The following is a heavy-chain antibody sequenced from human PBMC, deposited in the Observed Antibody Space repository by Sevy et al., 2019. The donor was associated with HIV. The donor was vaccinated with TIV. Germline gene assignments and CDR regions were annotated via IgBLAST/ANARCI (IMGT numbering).Heavy chain of an antibody. D-gene: IGHD1-26*01. Sequence: ASVKVSCKVSGFALTELSMHWVRQAPGKGLEWMGGFAPKDGDTIYAQNFQGRVTMTEDTSTNTAYMDLSSLRSDDTAVYYCATDPWFRVGASRRGSKFDYWGQGTLVTVSS. CDR3: ATDPWFRVGASRRGSKFDY. J-gene: IGHJ4*02. CDR1: GFALTELS. V-gene: IGHV1-24*01. CDR2: FAPKDGDT.